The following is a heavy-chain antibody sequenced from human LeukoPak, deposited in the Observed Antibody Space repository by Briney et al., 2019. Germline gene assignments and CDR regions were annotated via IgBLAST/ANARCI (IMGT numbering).Heavy chain of an antibody. D-gene: IGHD6-13*01. CDR2: INTNTGNP. Sequence: GASVKVSCKASGYTFTSYAMNWVRQAPGQGLEWMGWINTNTGNPTYAQGFTGRFVFSLDTSVSTAYLQISSLKAEDTAVYYCARDDRWQQLTQGFDPWGQGTLVTVSS. CDR1: GYTFTSYA. V-gene: IGHV7-4-1*02. CDR3: ARDDRWQQLTQGFDP. J-gene: IGHJ5*02.